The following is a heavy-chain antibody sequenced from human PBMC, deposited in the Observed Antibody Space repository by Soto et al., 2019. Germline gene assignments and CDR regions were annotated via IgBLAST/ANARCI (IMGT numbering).Heavy chain of an antibody. Sequence: SETLSLTCSVSGGSITSGTYYWSWIRQHPGKGLEWIGYIHYSGSTYYNPSLKSRVAISLDTSKNQFSLKLSSVTAADTAVYYCASDLGDSGAFNIWGQGTMVTVSS. CDR1: GGSITSGTYY. CDR2: IHYSGST. V-gene: IGHV4-31*03. CDR3: ASDLGDSGAFNI. D-gene: IGHD4-17*01. J-gene: IGHJ3*02.